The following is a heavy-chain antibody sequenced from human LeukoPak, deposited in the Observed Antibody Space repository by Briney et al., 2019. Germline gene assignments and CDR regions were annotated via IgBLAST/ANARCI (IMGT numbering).Heavy chain of an antibody. V-gene: IGHV1-2*02. D-gene: IGHD2-15*01. CDR3: ARDLYCSGGSCYPR. J-gene: IGHJ4*02. Sequence: GASVKVSCKASGYTFTGYYMHWVRQAPGQGLEWMGWINPNSGGTNYAQKFQGRVTMTRDTSISTAYMELSRLISDDTAGYYYARDLYCSGGSCYPRWGQGTLVTVSS. CDR2: INPNSGGT. CDR1: GYTFTGYY.